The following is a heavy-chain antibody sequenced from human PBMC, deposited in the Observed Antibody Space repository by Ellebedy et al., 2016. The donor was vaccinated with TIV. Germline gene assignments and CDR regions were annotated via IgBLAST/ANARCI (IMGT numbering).Heavy chain of an antibody. Sequence: GGSLRLXXAASGFTFSSYAMSWVRQAPGKGLEWVSSISGSGTSTSYADSVKGRFTISRDKSKNTLYLQMNNLRVEDTAVYYCAKHPRVAYSSSWSENWFDPWGQGTLVTVSS. V-gene: IGHV3-23*01. J-gene: IGHJ5*02. D-gene: IGHD6-13*01. CDR1: GFTFSSYA. CDR3: AKHPRVAYSSSWSENWFDP. CDR2: ISGSGTST.